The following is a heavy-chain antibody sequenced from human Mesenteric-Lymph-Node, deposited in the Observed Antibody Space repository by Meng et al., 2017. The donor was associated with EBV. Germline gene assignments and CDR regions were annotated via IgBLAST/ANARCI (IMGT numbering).Heavy chain of an antibody. J-gene: IGHJ4*02. CDR2: ISNSGTTI. V-gene: IGHV3-11*01. D-gene: IGHD4-17*01. CDR3: ARATEYGDYDY. CDR1: GFTFSDYD. Sequence: QVQLVGSGGGLVKPGGSLRLSCAASGFTFSDYDMSWIRQAPGKGLEWVSYISNSGTTIYNADSVKGRFSISRDNPKNSLYLQMNSLRADDTAVYYCARATEYGDYDYWGQGTLVTVSS.